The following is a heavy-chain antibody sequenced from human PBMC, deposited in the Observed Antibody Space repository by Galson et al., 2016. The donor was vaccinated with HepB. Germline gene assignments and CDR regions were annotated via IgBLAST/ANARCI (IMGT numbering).Heavy chain of an antibody. Sequence: SLRLSCAASGFTFTGHTIHWVRQAPGRGLEWVSAISGSGTNTYYADSVKGRFTISRDNSRNTLYLQLNNLRAEDTALYYCAKGTSGDSGPTLDHWGQGTVVTVSS. D-gene: IGHD1-26*01. CDR2: ISGSGTNT. CDR1: GFTFTGHT. CDR3: AKGTSGDSGPTLDH. V-gene: IGHV3-23*01. J-gene: IGHJ4*02.